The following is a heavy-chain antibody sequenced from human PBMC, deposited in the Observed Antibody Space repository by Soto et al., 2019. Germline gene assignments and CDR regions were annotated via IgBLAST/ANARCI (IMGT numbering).Heavy chain of an antibody. Sequence: EVQLVESGGGLVQPGRSLRLSCAASGFTFDDYAMHWVRQAPGKGLEWVSGISWNSGSIGYADSVKGRFTISRDNAKNPLYLKMNSRGVGDTALYYGAKDPSYPVTPFLCFDYGAQEPLFPVPS. CDR1: GFTFDDYA. J-gene: IGHJ4*02. V-gene: IGHV3-9*01. CDR3: AKDPSYPVTPFLCFDY. D-gene: IGHD4-17*01. CDR2: ISWNSGSI.